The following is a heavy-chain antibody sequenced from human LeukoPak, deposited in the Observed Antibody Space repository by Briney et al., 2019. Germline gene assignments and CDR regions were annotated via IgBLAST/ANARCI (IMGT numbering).Heavy chain of an antibody. CDR2: ISGYNGET. J-gene: IGHJ4*02. CDR1: GYTFTSYG. V-gene: IGHV1-18*01. Sequence: RASVKVSCKASGYTFTSYGVTWVRQAPGQGLDWVGWISGYNGETKYAQKVQGRVITTTDTSTSTAYMELRSLRSDDTAVYYCARVGYCSSTSCYSYDFWSGYYLYYFDYWGQGTLVTVSS. CDR3: ARVGYCSSTSCYSYDFWSGYYLYYFDY. D-gene: IGHD2-2*02.